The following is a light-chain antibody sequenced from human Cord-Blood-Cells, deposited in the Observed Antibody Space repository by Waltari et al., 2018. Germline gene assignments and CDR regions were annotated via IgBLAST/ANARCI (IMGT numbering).Light chain of an antibody. J-gene: IGLJ1*01. Sequence: QSVLTQPPSASGSPGQSVTISFTGTSSDVGGYNSVSWYQQHPGKAPKLMSYEVSKRPAGVPDRFSGSKSGNTASLTVSGLQAEDEADYYCSSYAGSNTYVFGTGTKVTVL. V-gene: IGLV2-8*01. CDR1: SSDVGGYNS. CDR2: EVS. CDR3: SSYAGSNTYV.